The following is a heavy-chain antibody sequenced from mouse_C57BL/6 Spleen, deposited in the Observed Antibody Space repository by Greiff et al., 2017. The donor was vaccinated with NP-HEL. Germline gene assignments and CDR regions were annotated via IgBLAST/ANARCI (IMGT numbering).Heavy chain of an antibody. J-gene: IGHJ1*03. CDR2: FHPYNDDT. CDR1: GYTFTTYP. Sequence: QVHVKQSGAELVKPGASVKMSCKASGYTFTTYPIEWMKQNHGKSLEWIGNFHPYNDDTKYNEKFKGKATLTVEKSSSTVYLELSRLTSDDAAVYYCARLVLPGYCDVWGTGTTVTVSS. V-gene: IGHV1-47*01. CDR3: ARLVLPGYCDV.